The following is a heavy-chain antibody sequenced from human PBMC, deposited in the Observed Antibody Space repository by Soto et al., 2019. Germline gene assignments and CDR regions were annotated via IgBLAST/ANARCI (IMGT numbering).Heavy chain of an antibody. D-gene: IGHD2-21*02. CDR3: ARDRVGYCSGDCYSDY. CDR1: GGTFSSYA. Sequence: ASVKVSCKASGGTFSSYAISWVRQAPGQGLEWMGGIIPIFGTANYAQKFQGRVTITADKSTSTAYMELSSLRSEDTAVYYCARDRVGYCSGDCYSDYWGQGTLVTVSS. J-gene: IGHJ4*02. V-gene: IGHV1-69*06. CDR2: IIPIFGTA.